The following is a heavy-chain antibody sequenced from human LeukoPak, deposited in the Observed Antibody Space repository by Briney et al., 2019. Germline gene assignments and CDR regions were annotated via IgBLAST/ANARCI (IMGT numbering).Heavy chain of an antibody. J-gene: IGHJ4*02. D-gene: IGHD3-9*01. CDR1: GFTFSSHG. CDR3: ARGVPDEYYDILTGYFDY. CDR2: IIPSGHTT. V-gene: IGHV3-23*01. Sequence: PGGSLRLSCAASGFTFSSHGMNWVRQAPGKGLEWVSGIIPSGHTTYYADSVRGRFTISRDNSRNTLYLQMNSLRAEDTAVYYCARGVPDEYYDILTGYFDYWGQGTLVTVSS.